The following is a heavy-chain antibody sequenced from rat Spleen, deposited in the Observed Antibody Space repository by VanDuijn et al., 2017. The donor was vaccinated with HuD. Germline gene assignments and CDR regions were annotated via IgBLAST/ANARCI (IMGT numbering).Heavy chain of an antibody. J-gene: IGHJ3*01. Sequence: EVQLVESGGGLVQPGRSLKLSCVASEFTFSLYYMAWVRQAPTKGLEWVASISHDGSSTYYRDSVKGRFTISRDNAKSSLYLQMDSLRSEDTATYYCTTDNYCFAHWGQGTLVTVSS. D-gene: IGHD1-10*01. CDR2: ISHDGSST. V-gene: IGHV5-20*01. CDR1: EFTFSLYY. CDR3: TTDNYCFAH.